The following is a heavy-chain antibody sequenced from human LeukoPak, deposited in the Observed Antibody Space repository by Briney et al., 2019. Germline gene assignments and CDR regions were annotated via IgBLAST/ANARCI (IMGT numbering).Heavy chain of an antibody. CDR3: ARAPVVVKAPGAFDI. J-gene: IGHJ3*02. D-gene: IGHD3-22*01. CDR1: GGSISSGGYS. V-gene: IGHV4-30-2*01. Sequence: SQTLSLTCAVSGGSISSGGYSWSWIQQPPGKGLEWIGYIYHSGSTYYNPSLKSRVTISVDRSKNQFSLKLSSVTAADTAVYYCARAPVVVKAPGAFDIWGQGTMVTVSS. CDR2: IYHSGST.